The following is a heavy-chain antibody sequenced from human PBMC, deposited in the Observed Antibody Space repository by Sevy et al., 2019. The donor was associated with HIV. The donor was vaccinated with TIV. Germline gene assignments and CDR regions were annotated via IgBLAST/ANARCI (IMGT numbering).Heavy chain of an antibody. D-gene: IGHD1-26*01. V-gene: IGHV4-59*08. CDR2: IDYNGHI. J-gene: IGHJ4*02. CDR1: GGSITSLY. Sequence: SETLSLTCTVSGGSITSLYWNWIRQPPGKGLEWIANIDYNGHINYNPSLKSRVTLSLDTSKNQFALRLSSVTAADTAMYYCAGENAWGRGYSWGQGTLVTVSS. CDR3: AGENAWGRGYS.